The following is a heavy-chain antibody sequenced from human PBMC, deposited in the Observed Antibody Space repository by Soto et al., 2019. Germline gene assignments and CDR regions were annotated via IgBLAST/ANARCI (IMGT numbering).Heavy chain of an antibody. D-gene: IGHD6-6*01. CDR1: GYTFTSYG. Sequence: GASVKVSCTASGYTFTSYGISWVRQAPGQGLEWMGGIIPIFGTANYAQKFQGRVTITADESTSTAYMELSSLRSEDTAVYYCARREIGIAAREGGGYYYGMDVWGQGTTVTVSS. CDR2: IIPIFGTA. V-gene: IGHV1-69*13. J-gene: IGHJ6*02. CDR3: ARREIGIAAREGGGYYYGMDV.